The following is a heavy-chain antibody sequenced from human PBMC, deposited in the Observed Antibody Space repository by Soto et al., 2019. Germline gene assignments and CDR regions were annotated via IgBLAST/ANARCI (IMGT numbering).Heavy chain of an antibody. D-gene: IGHD7-27*01. CDR2: INPSGGIT. CDR1: GFTFTSYF. J-gene: IGHJ4*02. CDR3: ARDPARQNWGPVFDY. Sequence: ASVNVSCKTSGFTFTSYFNHWVRQAPGQGLEWMGMINPSGGITSFAQKFQGRVTMTRDTSTSTVYMELSDLRSEDTAVYYCARDPARQNWGPVFDYWGQGTLVTVSS. V-gene: IGHV1-46*01.